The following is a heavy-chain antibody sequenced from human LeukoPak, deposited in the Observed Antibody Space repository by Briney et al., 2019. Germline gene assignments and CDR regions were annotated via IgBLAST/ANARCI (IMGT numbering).Heavy chain of an antibody. D-gene: IGHD3-3*01. CDR3: ARDTIFGVVIESYYYCGMDV. V-gene: IGHV1-2*06. CDR2: INPNSGGT. CDR1: GYTFTGYY. J-gene: IGHJ6*02. Sequence: ASVKVSCKASGYTFTGYYMHWVRQAPGQGLEWMGRINPNSGGTNYAQKFQGRVTMTRDTSISTAYMELSRLRSDDTAVYYCARDTIFGVVIESYYYCGMDVWGQGTTVTVSS.